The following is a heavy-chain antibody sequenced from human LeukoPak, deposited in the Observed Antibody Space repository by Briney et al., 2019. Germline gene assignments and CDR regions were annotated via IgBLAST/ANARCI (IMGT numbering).Heavy chain of an antibody. J-gene: IGHJ4*02. CDR1: GGSISSGSYY. D-gene: IGHD6-6*01. Sequence: SETLSLTCTVPGGSISSGSYYWGWIRQPPGKGLEWIGSIYYSGGTFYNPSLKSRVTISVDTSKNQFSLKLSSVTAADTAVYYCARRLSTYSSSPYFDYWGQGTLVTVSS. CDR3: ARRLSTYSSSPYFDY. CDR2: IYYSGGT. V-gene: IGHV4-39*01.